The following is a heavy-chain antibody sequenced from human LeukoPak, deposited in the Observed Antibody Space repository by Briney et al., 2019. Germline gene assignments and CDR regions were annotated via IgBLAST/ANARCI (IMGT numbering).Heavy chain of an antibody. J-gene: IGHJ4*02. CDR1: GYTFTSYG. D-gene: IGHD3-22*01. CDR2: ISAYNGNT. V-gene: IGHV1-18*01. Sequence: GASVKVSCKASGYTFTSYGISWVRQAPGQGLEWMGWISAYNGNTNYAQKLQGRVTMTTDTSTSTAYMELRSLRSDDTAVYYCAKEGDYYNSIVPNYWGQGTLVTVSS. CDR3: AKEGDYYNSIVPNY.